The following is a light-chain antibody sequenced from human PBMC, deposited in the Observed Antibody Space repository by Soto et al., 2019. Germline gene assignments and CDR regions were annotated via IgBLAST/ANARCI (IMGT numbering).Light chain of an antibody. V-gene: IGKV3-15*01. CDR2: GAS. J-gene: IGKJ1*01. CDR1: ESVNTN. Sequence: TVMTQSPAILSASSGERVTLSCRASESVNTNLAWYQQKPGQGPRLLVYGASTRATGIPARFSGSGSGTEFALTISSLQSEDFAVYHCQQYNNWPPAFGQGTKVEMK. CDR3: QQYNNWPPA.